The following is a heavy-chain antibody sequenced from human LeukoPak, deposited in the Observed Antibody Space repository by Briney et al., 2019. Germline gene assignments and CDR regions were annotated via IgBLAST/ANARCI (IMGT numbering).Heavy chain of an antibody. Sequence: ASVKVSCKASGGTFSSYAIGWVRQAPGQGLEWMGGIIPIFGTANYAQKFQGRVTITTDESTSTAYMELSSLRSEDTAVYYCARNIVVVPAAIGPYYYYYYMDVWGKGTTVTVSS. CDR2: IIPIFGTA. V-gene: IGHV1-69*05. J-gene: IGHJ6*03. CDR1: GGTFSSYA. CDR3: ARNIVVVPAAIGPYYYYYYMDV. D-gene: IGHD2-2*02.